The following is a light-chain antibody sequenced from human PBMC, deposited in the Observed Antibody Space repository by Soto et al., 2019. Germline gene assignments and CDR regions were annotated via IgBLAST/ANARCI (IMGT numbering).Light chain of an antibody. CDR1: QSVSSSY. V-gene: IGKV3-20*01. J-gene: IGKJ4*01. CDR2: GAS. Sequence: VVTQASGTLCLSPGARATLSCRASQSVSSSYLAWYQKKPGQAPRLLIYGASSRATGIPDRLNDSGSGTDLTLAISSLEPEDLSVDYCQQPDYVTFAGGTKVDIK. CDR3: QQPDYVT.